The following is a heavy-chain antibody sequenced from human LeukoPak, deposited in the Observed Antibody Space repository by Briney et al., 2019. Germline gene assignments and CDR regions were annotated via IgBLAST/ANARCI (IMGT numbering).Heavy chain of an antibody. Sequence: SVKVSCKASGGTLSSYAISWVRQAPGQGLEWMGGIIPIFGTANYAQKFQGRVTITADESTSTAYMELSSLRSEDTAVYYCARGWDGYDTGDDAFDIWGQGTMVTVSS. CDR2: IIPIFGTA. CDR1: GGTLSSYA. J-gene: IGHJ3*02. CDR3: ARGWDGYDTGDDAFDI. V-gene: IGHV1-69*13. D-gene: IGHD5-12*01.